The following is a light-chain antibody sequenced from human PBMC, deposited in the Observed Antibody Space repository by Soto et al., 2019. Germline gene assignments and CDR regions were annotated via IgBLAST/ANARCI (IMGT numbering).Light chain of an antibody. CDR2: DGS. CDR3: QQYQTYSRT. V-gene: IGKV1-5*03. J-gene: IGKJ1*01. CDR1: QSINTW. Sequence: DIQMTQSPSTLSASIGDRIIITCRASQSINTWLAWYQQKPGEAPKLLIYDGSTLARGVPSRFSGSVSETEFTHTISRLQPDDFATFYCQQYQTYSRTFGQGTKVEV.